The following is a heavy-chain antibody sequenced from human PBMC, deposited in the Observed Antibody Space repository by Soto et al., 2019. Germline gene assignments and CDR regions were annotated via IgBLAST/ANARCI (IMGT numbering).Heavy chain of an antibody. D-gene: IGHD5-12*01. Sequence: QLVESGGDPVQPGGSLRLSCAASGFTFSASYMTWIRQAPGRGLEWISYISNSGNTKEYADSVRGRFTISRDNAKNSLHLQMDGLRAEDTAVYYCARERSCSGNSCYKLRFDPWGRGTRVIVSS. CDR2: ISNSGNTK. J-gene: IGHJ5*02. CDR1: GFTFSASY. V-gene: IGHV3-11*01. CDR3: ARERSCSGNSCYKLRFDP.